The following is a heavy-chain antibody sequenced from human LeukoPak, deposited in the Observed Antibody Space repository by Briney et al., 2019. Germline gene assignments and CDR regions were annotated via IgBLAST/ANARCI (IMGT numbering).Heavy chain of an antibody. J-gene: IGHJ6*02. V-gene: IGHV3-53*05. CDR2: IYSGGST. CDR1: GFTVSSNY. Sequence: GGSLRLSCAASGFTVSSNYMSWVRQAPGKGLEWVSVIYSGGSTYYADSVKGRFTIYRDNSKNTLYLQMNSLRAEDMAVYYCARDRGPLRIAAAKNYYYYGVDVWGQGTTVTVSS. D-gene: IGHD6-13*01. CDR3: ARDRGPLRIAAAKNYYYYGVDV.